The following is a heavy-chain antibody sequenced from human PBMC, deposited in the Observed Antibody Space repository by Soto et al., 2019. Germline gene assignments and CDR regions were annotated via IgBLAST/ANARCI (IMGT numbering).Heavy chain of an antibody. V-gene: IGHV3-30*18. CDR1: GFIFRSYG. Sequence: QVQLVESGGGVVQPGKSLRLSCAATGFIFRSYGVHWVRQPPGKGLEWGALISHDGNNAYYADAVNGRFTISRDNAKNTVSLQMNSLRAEDTAVYYCAKQGIEVAGTDYFDYWGQGALVTVAS. D-gene: IGHD6-19*01. CDR2: ISHDGNNA. J-gene: IGHJ4*02. CDR3: AKQGIEVAGTDYFDY.